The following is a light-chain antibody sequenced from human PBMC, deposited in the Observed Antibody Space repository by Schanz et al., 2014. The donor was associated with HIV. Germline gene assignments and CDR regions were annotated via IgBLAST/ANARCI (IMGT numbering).Light chain of an antibody. CDR3: ATWDDSLDGWV. CDR1: SADIGSYNY. V-gene: IGLV2-14*03. J-gene: IGLJ3*02. CDR2: GVT. Sequence: QSALIQPASVSGSPGQSITISCTGTSADIGSYNYVSWYQHHPGKAPKLLIYGVTDRPSGVPDRFSGSQSGTSASLAISGLQSEDESDFFCATWDDSLDGWVFGGGTKLTVL.